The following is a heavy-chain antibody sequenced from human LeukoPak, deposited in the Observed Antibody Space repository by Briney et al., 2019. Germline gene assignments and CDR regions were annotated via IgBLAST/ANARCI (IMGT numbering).Heavy chain of an antibody. CDR3: ARVQQYDKFDY. Sequence: GGSLRLSCAASGFTFDDYDLNWVRQAPGKGLEWVSGISWNGRNTAYAESLKGRFTISRDNAKNSLYLQVNSLRAEDTAFYYCARVQQYDKFDYWGQGTLVTVSS. CDR1: GFTFDDYD. CDR2: ISWNGRNT. J-gene: IGHJ4*02. D-gene: IGHD3-22*01. V-gene: IGHV3-20*04.